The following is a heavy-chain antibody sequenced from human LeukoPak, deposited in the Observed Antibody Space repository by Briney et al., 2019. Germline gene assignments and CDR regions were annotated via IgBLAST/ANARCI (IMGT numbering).Heavy chain of an antibody. J-gene: IGHJ4*02. V-gene: IGHV4-59*01. CDR1: GGSISSYY. D-gene: IGHD2-15*01. CDR3: ARGGERAADDYFDY. Sequence: SETLSLTCTISGGSISSYYWSWIRQPPGKGLEWIGYVYYRGTTNYNPSLKSRVTISVDTSKNQFSLNLNSVTAADTAVYYCARGGERAADDYFDYWGQGTLVTVSS. CDR2: VYYRGTT.